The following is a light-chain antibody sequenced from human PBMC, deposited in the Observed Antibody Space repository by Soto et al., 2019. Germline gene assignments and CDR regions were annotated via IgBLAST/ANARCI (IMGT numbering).Light chain of an antibody. CDR1: QGISTW. CDR3: QQYDNLPLT. V-gene: IGKV1-33*01. Sequence: DIQMTQSPSSVSASVGDRVTINCRASQGISTWLAWYQQKPGKAPKLLIYDASNLETGVPSRFSGSGSGTDFTFTISSLQPEDIATYYCQQYDNLPLTFGGGTKVDIK. CDR2: DAS. J-gene: IGKJ4*01.